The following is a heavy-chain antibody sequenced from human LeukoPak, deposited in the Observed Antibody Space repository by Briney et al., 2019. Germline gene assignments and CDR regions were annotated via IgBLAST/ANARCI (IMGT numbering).Heavy chain of an antibody. CDR1: GGSFSGYY. Sequence: SETLSLTCAVYGGSFSGYYWSWIRQPPGEGLEWIGEINHSGSTNYNPSLKSRVTISVDTSKNQFSLKLSSVTAADTAVYYCARANSPGYSSSWYVDYWGQGTLVTVSP. V-gene: IGHV4-34*01. J-gene: IGHJ4*02. CDR3: ARANSPGYSSSWYVDY. CDR2: INHSGST. D-gene: IGHD6-13*01.